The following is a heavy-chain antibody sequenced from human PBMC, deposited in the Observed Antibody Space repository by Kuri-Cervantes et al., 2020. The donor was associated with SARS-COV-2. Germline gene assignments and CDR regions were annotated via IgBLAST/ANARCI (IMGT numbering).Heavy chain of an antibody. J-gene: IGHJ3*02. D-gene: IGHD2-21*01. Sequence: GGSLRLSCTASGFTFGDYAMSWVRQAPGKGLEWVGRIKSKPDGGATEYAAPVKGRFTFSRDDSKNTLYLQMNSLKTEDTAVYYCTSGRIADRLGAFDIWGQGTMVTVSS. CDR3: TSGRIADRLGAFDI. CDR2: IKSKPDGGAT. CDR1: GFTFGDYA. V-gene: IGHV3-15*01.